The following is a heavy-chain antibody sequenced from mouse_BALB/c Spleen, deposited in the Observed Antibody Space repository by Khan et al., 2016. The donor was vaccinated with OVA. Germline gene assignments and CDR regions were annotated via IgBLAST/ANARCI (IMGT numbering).Heavy chain of an antibody. CDR3: ARKNYYGYAMDY. Sequence: EVQLVESGPGLVKPSQSLSLICTVTGYSITSGYAWNWIRQFPGNKLEWMGYISYSGSTSYNPSLRSRISITRDTSKNQFFLQLNSVTTEDTATYYCARKNYYGYAMDYWGQGTSVTVSS. D-gene: IGHD1-1*01. J-gene: IGHJ4*01. V-gene: IGHV3-2*02. CDR2: ISYSGST. CDR1: GYSITSGYA.